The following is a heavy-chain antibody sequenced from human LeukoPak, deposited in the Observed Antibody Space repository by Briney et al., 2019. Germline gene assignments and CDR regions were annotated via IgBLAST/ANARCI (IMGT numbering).Heavy chain of an antibody. V-gene: IGHV1-2*02. CDR1: GYTFTGYY. J-gene: IGHJ4*02. CDR3: ARVGGSYYYFDY. D-gene: IGHD1-26*01. CDR2: INPNSGGT. Sequence: ASVKVSCKASGYTFTGYYMHWVRQAPGQGLGWMGWINPNSGGTNYAQKFQGRVTMTRDTSISTAYMELSRLRSDDTAVYYCARVGGSYYYFDYWGQGTLVTVSS.